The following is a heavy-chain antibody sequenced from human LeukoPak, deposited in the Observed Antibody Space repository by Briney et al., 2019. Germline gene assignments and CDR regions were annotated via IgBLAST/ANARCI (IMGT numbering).Heavy chain of an antibody. V-gene: IGHV4-59*01. CDR1: GGSMSSYY. J-gene: IGHJ3*02. CDR2: IHYTATT. Sequence: SETLSLTCSVSGGSMSSYYWSWIRQAPGRGLEWIGYIHYTATTNDNPSLQSPVTMSVDRSKNQFSLKLTSVTAADTAVYYCARGPSIHYDSSGSQVAFDIWGQGTGVTVSS. D-gene: IGHD3-22*01. CDR3: ARGPSIHYDSSGSQVAFDI.